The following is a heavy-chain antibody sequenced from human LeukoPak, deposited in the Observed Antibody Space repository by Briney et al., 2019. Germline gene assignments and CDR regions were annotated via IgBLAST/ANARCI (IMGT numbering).Heavy chain of an antibody. CDR2: IYYSGST. Sequence: SETLSLTCTVSGGSISSGGYYWSWIRQHPGKSLEWIGYIYYSGSTNYNPSLKSRVTISVDTSKNQFSLKLSSVTAADTAVYYCARNGHIKYWFDPWGQGTLVTVSS. V-gene: IGHV4-61*08. CDR3: ARNGHIKYWFDP. D-gene: IGHD4-17*01. CDR1: GGSISSGGYY. J-gene: IGHJ5*02.